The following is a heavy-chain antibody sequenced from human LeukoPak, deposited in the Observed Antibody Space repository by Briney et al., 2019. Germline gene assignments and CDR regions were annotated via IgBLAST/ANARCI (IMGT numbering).Heavy chain of an antibody. CDR3: ARHSRELLYDAFDI. V-gene: IGHV5-51*01. CDR2: IYPGDSDT. D-gene: IGHD3-10*01. J-gene: IGHJ3*02. CDR1: GYSFTSYW. Sequence: GESLKISRKGSGYSFTSYWIGWVRRMPGKGLEWMGIIYPGDSDTRYSPSFQGQVTISADKSISTAYLQWSSLKASDTAMYYCARHSRELLYDAFDIWGQGTMVTVSS.